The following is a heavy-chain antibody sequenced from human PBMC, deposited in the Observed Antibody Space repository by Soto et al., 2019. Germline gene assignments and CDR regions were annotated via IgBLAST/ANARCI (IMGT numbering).Heavy chain of an antibody. D-gene: IGHD6-6*01. CDR1: GGTFSSYA. CDR3: ARDQIQRIAARPNWYFDL. CDR2: IIPIFGTA. J-gene: IGHJ2*01. Sequence: QVQLVQSGAEVKKPGSSVKVSCKASGGTFSSYAISWVRQAPGQGLEWMGGIIPIFGTANYAQKFQGRVTITADESTSTAYMELSSLRSEDTAVYYCARDQIQRIAARPNWYFDLWGRGTLVTVSS. V-gene: IGHV1-69*01.